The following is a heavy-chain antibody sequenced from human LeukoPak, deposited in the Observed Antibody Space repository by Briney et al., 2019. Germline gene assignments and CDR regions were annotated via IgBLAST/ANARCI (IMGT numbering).Heavy chain of an antibody. CDR3: ARHAAVAGSAFDY. J-gene: IGHJ4*02. Sequence: SETLSLTCTVSGGSISGHYWSWIRQSPEKGLEWIGYVYYIGSTHYNPSLESRVTISADTTNNHFSLRLSSVTAADTAVYFCARHAAVAGSAFDYWGQGTRVIVSS. CDR2: VYYIGST. D-gene: IGHD6-19*01. CDR1: GGSISGHY. V-gene: IGHV4-59*08.